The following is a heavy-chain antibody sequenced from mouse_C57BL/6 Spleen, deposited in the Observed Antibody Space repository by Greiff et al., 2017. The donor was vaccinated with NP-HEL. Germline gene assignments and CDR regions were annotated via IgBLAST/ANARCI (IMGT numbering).Heavy chain of an antibody. CDR2: IRNKANGYTT. V-gene: IGHV7-3*01. CDR3: ARYYDGYLSAMDY. CDR1: GFTFTDYY. J-gene: IGHJ4*01. D-gene: IGHD2-3*01. Sequence: EVKLVESGGGLVQPGGSLSLSCAASGFTFTDYYMSWVRQPPGKALEWLGFIRNKANGYTTEYSASVKGRFTISRDNSQSILYLQMNALRAEDSATYYCARYYDGYLSAMDYWGQGTSVTVSS.